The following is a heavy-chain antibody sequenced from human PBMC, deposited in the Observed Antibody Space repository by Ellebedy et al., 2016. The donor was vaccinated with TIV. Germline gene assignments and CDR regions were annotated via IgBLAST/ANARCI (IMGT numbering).Heavy chain of an antibody. V-gene: IGHV4-59*12. CDR1: GGSISSYY. CDR3: ARDMRVTMIVDAFDI. Sequence: MPGGSLRLSCTVSGGSISSYYWSWIRQPPGKGLEWIGYIYYSGSTYYNPSLKSRVTISVDTSKNQFSLKLSSVTAADTAVYYCARDMRVTMIVDAFDIWGQGTMVTVSS. J-gene: IGHJ3*02. CDR2: IYYSGST. D-gene: IGHD3-22*01.